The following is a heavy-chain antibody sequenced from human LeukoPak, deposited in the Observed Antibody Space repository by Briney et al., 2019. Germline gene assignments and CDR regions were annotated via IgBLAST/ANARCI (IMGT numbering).Heavy chain of an antibody. CDR2: TSDSGGHT. CDR1: GGSIRNYY. J-gene: IGHJ4*02. Sequence: SETLSLXCTVSGGSIRNYYWNWIRQPPGKGLEWIGYTSDSGGHTDYKPSLKSRVTISADTSKNQLSLKLTSATTADTAVYYCARWYSHGRYFDYWGQGALVTVSS. D-gene: IGHD1-26*01. V-gene: IGHV4-59*01. CDR3: ARWYSHGRYFDY.